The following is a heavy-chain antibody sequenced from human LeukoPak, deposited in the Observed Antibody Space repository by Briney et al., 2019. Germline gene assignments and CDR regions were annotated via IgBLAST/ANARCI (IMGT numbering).Heavy chain of an antibody. CDR1: GGSISGHY. Sequence: PSETLSLTCTVSGGSISGHYWGWIRQPPGKGLEWIGYIYYSGSTNYDPSLKSRVTISVDTSKSQFSLRLSSVTAADTAVYYCAGGRGWLIDYWGQGTLVTVSS. D-gene: IGHD3-16*01. CDR3: AGGRGWLIDY. CDR2: IYYSGST. J-gene: IGHJ4*02. V-gene: IGHV4-59*11.